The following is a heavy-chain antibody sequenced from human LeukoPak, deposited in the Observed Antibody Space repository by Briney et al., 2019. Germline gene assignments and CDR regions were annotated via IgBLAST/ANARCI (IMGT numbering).Heavy chain of an antibody. CDR1: GGSFSGYY. CDR3: ARGIDY. Sequence: KPSETLSLTCAVYGGSFSGYYWSWIRQPPGKGLEWIGYIYYSGSTNYNPSLKSRVTISVDTSKNQFSLKLSSVTAADTAVYYCARGIDYWGQGTLVTVSS. J-gene: IGHJ4*02. V-gene: IGHV4-59*01. CDR2: IYYSGST.